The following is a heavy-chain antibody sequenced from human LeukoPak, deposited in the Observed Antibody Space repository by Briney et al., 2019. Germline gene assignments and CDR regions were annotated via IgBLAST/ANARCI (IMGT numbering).Heavy chain of an antibody. CDR3: ARDPRGEYCANGVCSKTTPQIFQH. D-gene: IGHD2-8*01. J-gene: IGHJ1*01. V-gene: IGHV3-30-3*01. CDR1: GFTFSRYT. Sequence: GGSLRLSCVASGFTFSRYTMHWVRQTPGKGLEWVAVISLDRVATFYADSVKGRFTISRDNSKNTLYLRMNSLRAEDTAVYYCARDPRGEYCANGVCSKTTPQIFQHWGQGTLVTVSS. CDR2: ISLDRVAT.